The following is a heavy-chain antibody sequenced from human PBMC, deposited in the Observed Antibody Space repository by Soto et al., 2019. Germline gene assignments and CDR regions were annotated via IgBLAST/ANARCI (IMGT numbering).Heavy chain of an antibody. CDR1: GYTFTSYA. J-gene: IGHJ5*02. Sequence: QVQLVQSGAEEKKPGASVKVSCKASGYTFTSYAMHWVRQAPGQRLEWMGWINAGNGNTKYSQKFQGRVTITRDTSASTADMELSSLRSEDTAVYYCASTGYDSSGYYRWGQGTLVTVSS. CDR2: INAGNGNT. D-gene: IGHD3-22*01. V-gene: IGHV1-3*05. CDR3: ASTGYDSSGYYR.